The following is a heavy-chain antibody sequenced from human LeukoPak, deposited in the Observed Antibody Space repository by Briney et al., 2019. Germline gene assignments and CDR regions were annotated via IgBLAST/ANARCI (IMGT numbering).Heavy chain of an antibody. J-gene: IGHJ4*02. CDR2: IYWNDDK. V-gene: IGHV2-5*01. CDR1: GFSLSTSGVG. CDR3: AHSAAPYYDSSGYYSNAFDY. Sequence: SGPTLVNPTQTLTLTCTFSGFSLSTSGVGVGWIRQPPGKALEWLALIYWNDDKRYSPSLKSRLTITKDTSKNQVVLTMTNMDPVDTATYYCAHSAAPYYDSSGYYSNAFDYWGQGTLVTVSS. D-gene: IGHD3-22*01.